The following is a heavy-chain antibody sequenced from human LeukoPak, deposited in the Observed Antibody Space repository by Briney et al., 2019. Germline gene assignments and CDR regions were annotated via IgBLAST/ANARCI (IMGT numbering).Heavy chain of an antibody. CDR2: ISNDGSNK. CDR1: GFPFSSYG. CDR3: AKGGGSIGRSYYFDY. J-gene: IGHJ4*02. D-gene: IGHD2-15*01. Sequence: GMSLRLSCAASGFPFSSYGMHWVRQAPGKGLDWVAAISNDGSNKFYADSVKGRFALSRDNPTSTVILQMNSLRAEDTAVYYCAKGGGSIGRSYYFDYWGQGTLVTVSS. V-gene: IGHV3-30*18.